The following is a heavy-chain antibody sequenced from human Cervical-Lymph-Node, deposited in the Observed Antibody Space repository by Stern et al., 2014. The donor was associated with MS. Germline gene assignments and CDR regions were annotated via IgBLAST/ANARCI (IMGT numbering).Heavy chain of an antibody. D-gene: IGHD6-6*01. J-gene: IGHJ4*02. Sequence: VQLVQSGAEVKKPGASVKVSCKASGYTVTGYYLHWVRQAPGQGLEWVGRINPNSGDANYAQKFQGRVTLTRATSISTAYMELSSLRSDDTAVYYCARDLGLTPGSRIPPRPRQPRDGFDFWGQGTLVTVSS. V-gene: IGHV1-2*06. CDR1: GYTVTGYY. CDR2: INPNSGDA. CDR3: ARDLGLTPGSRIPPRPRQPRDGFDF.